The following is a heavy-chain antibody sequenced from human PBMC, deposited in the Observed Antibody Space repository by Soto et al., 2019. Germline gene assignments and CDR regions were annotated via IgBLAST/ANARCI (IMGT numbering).Heavy chain of an antibody. D-gene: IGHD3-3*01. CDR3: AIEVGVEGTLGDNYYGMDV. CDR1: GGTFSSYA. Sequence: VSCKASGGTFSSYAISWVRQAPGQGLEWMGGIIPIFGTANYAQKFQGRGTITADNTTRKDYKELSSLRSEDTAVYYCAIEVGVEGTLGDNYYGMDVWGQGTTVTVSS. CDR2: IIPIFGTA. J-gene: IGHJ6*02. V-gene: IGHV1-69*06.